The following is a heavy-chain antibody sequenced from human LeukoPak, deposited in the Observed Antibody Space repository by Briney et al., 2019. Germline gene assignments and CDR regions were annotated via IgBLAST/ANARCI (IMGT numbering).Heavy chain of an antibody. CDR2: IKSKTDGGTT. D-gene: IGHD3-22*01. CDR1: GFTFSNAW. CDR3: TTDSLYYDSSGYVNYFDY. Sequence: GGSLRLSCAASGFTFSNAWMSWVRQAPGKGLEWVGRIKSKTDGGTTDYAAPVKGRFTISRDDSKNTLYLQMNSLKTEDTAVYYCTTDSLYYDSSGYVNYFDYWGQGTLVTVSS. J-gene: IGHJ4*02. V-gene: IGHV3-15*01.